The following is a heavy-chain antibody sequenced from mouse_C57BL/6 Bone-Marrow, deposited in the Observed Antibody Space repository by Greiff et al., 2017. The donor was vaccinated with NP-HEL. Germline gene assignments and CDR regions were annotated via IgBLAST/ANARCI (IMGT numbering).Heavy chain of an antibody. CDR2: IYPGNSDT. Sequence: EVQVVESGTVLARPGASVKMSCKTSGYTFTSYWMHWVKQRPGQGLEWIGAIYPGNSDTSYNQKFKGKAKLTAVTSASTAYMELSSLTNEDSAVYYCLYDYDSAWFAYWGQGTLVTVSA. D-gene: IGHD2-4*01. CDR3: LYDYDSAWFAY. J-gene: IGHJ3*01. CDR1: GYTFTSYW. V-gene: IGHV1-5*01.